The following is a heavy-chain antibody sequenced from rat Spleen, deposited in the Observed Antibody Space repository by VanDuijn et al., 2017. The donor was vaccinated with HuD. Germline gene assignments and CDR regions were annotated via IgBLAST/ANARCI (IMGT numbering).Heavy chain of an antibody. V-gene: IGHV5-62*01. CDR2: ISSSSGT. CDR1: GFTFSSYL. Sequence: VQLVESGGGVVQPGKSLKLSCSASGFTFSSYLMHWIRQAPGKGLDWVAYISSSSGTVYADAVKGRFTISRDNAKNTLYLQPNSLRSEDTAIYYCARNDYPGITGVMDAWGQGASVTVSS. D-gene: IGHD1-4*01. CDR3: ARNDYPGITGVMDA. J-gene: IGHJ4*01.